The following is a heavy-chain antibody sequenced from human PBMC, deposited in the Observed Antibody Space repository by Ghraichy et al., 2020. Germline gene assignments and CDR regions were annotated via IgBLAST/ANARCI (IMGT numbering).Heavy chain of an antibody. V-gene: IGHV3-23*01. J-gene: IGHJ3*02. D-gene: IGHD2-15*01. CDR3: AKHDSRSRDAFDI. Sequence: GGSLRLSCAASGFTFSNYAMTWVRQAPGKGLEWVSAISGSGGSTFYADSMKGRFTISRDNSKNTLSLQMNSLRAEDTAVYYCAKHDSRSRDAFDIWGQGTMVTVSS. CDR2: ISGSGGST. CDR1: GFTFSNYA.